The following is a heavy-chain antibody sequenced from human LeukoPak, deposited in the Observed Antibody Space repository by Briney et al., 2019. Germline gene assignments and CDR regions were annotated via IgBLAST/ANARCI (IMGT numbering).Heavy chain of an antibody. Sequence: GGSLRLSCAASGFTVSNNYMSWVRQAPGKGLEWVAVIYSGGSTYHADSVKGRFSISRDNSKNTLYLQMNTLRAEDTAVYYCAILEKTMAGSRAFDIWGQGTMVTVSS. CDR3: AILEKTMAGSRAFDI. V-gene: IGHV3-66*01. D-gene: IGHD6-19*01. J-gene: IGHJ3*02. CDR1: GFTVSNNY. CDR2: IYSGGST.